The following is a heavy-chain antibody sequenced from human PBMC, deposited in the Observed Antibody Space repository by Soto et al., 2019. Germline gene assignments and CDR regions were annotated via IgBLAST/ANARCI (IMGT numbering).Heavy chain of an antibody. CDR2: ISYDGSNK. CDR3: ARDRRGSSGWYYYYYGMDV. CDR1: GFTFSSYA. V-gene: IGHV3-30-3*01. J-gene: IGHJ6*02. D-gene: IGHD6-19*01. Sequence: QVQLVESGGGVVQPGRSLRLSCAASGFTFSSYAMHWVRQAPGKGLEWVAVISYDGSNKYYADSVKGRFTISRDNSKNTLYLQMNSLRAEDTAVYYWARDRRGSSGWYYYYYGMDVWGQGTTVTVSS.